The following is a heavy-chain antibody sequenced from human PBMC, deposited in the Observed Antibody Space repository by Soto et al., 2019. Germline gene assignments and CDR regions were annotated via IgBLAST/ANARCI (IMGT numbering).Heavy chain of an antibody. Sequence: GESLKISCKGSGYSFAGYWITWVRQKPGKGLEWMGRIDPGDSQTYYSPSFRGHVTISVTKSITTVFLQWSSLRASDTAMYYCARQIYDSDTGPNFQYHFDSWGQGTPVTVSS. V-gene: IGHV5-10-1*01. J-gene: IGHJ4*02. D-gene: IGHD3-22*01. CDR3: ARQIYDSDTGPNFQYHFDS. CDR1: GYSFAGYW. CDR2: IDPGDSQT.